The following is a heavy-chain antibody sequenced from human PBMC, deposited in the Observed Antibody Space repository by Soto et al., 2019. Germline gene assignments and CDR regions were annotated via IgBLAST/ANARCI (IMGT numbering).Heavy chain of an antibody. V-gene: IGHV4-59*08. CDR3: ARQGAAVAEIDY. CDR1: GGSVSSYY. D-gene: IGHD6-19*01. J-gene: IGHJ4*02. CDR2: IYYSGST. Sequence: SETLSLTCTVSGGSVSSYYWSWIRQSPGKGLEWIGYIYYSGSTNYNPSLKSRVTISVDTSKNQFSLKLSSVTAADTAVYYCARQGAAVAEIDYWGQGTLVTVSS.